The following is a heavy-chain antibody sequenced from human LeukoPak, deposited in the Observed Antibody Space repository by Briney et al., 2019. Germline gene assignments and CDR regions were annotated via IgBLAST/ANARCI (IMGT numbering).Heavy chain of an antibody. Sequence: GSLRLSCAASGFTFSSYWMSWVRQAPGKGLEWIGEINHSGSTNYNPSLKSRVTISVDTSKNQFSLKQNSVTAADTAVYYCARSLSSGWFPFDYWGQGTLVTVSS. D-gene: IGHD6-19*01. V-gene: IGHV4-34*01. CDR3: ARSLSSGWFPFDY. J-gene: IGHJ4*02. CDR2: INHSGST. CDR1: GFTFSSYW.